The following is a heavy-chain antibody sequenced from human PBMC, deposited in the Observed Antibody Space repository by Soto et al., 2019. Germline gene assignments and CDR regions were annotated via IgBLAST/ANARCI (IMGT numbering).Heavy chain of an antibody. Sequence: SETLSLTCAVYGGSFSGYYWSWIRQPPGKGLEWIGEINHSGSTNYNPSLKSRVTISVDTSKNQFSLKLSSVTAADTAVYYCARPRFLYSSGWYDYWGQGTLVTVSS. CDR2: INHSGST. D-gene: IGHD6-19*01. CDR3: ARPRFLYSSGWYDY. J-gene: IGHJ4*02. CDR1: GGSFSGYY. V-gene: IGHV4-34*01.